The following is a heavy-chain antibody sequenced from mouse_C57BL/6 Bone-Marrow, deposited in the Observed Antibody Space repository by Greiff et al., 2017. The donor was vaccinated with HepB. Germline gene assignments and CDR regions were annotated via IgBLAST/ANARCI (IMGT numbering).Heavy chain of an antibody. Sequence: EVQLQQSGPELVKPGASVKMSCKASGYTFTDYNMHWVKQSHGKSLEWIGYINPNNGGTSYNQKFKGKATLTVNKSSSTAYMRLRSLTSEDSAVYYCEPIRRLYYYAMDGWGQGTTVTVSS. V-gene: IGHV1-22*01. D-gene: IGHD2-3*01. CDR2: INPNNGGT. CDR1: GYTFTDYN. CDR3: EPIRRLYYYAMDG. J-gene: IGHJ4*01.